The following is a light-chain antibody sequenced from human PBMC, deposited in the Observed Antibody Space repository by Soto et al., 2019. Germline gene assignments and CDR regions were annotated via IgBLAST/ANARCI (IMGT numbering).Light chain of an antibody. CDR3: SSYPSSSPLE. Sequence: QSVLTQPASVSGSPGQSITISCTGTSSDVGGYNYVSWYQQHPGKAPKLMIYEVSNRPSGVSNRFSGSKSGNTASLTISGLQAEDEADYYCSSYPSSSPLEIGGGTKLTFL. V-gene: IGLV2-14*01. CDR1: SSDVGGYNY. J-gene: IGLJ2*01. CDR2: EVS.